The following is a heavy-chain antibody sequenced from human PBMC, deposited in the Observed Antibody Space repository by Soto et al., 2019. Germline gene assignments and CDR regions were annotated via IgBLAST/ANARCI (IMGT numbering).Heavy chain of an antibody. CDR3: ARGSSGELDY. Sequence: EVQLVESGGGLVQPGGSLRLSCAASGFTFSSYSMNWVRQAPGKGLEWVSHISSSSRTIYYADSVKGRFTISRDNAKNSLYLQMNSLRDEDTAVYYCARGSSGELDYWGQGTLVTVSS. J-gene: IGHJ4*02. CDR1: GFTFSSYS. D-gene: IGHD6-25*01. CDR2: ISSSSRTI. V-gene: IGHV3-48*02.